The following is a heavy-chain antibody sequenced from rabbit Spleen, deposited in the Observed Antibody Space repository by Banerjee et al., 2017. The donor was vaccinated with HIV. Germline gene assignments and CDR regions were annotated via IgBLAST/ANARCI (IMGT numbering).Heavy chain of an antibody. CDR3: ARESSYAGYAGYGYAARYYGMDL. CDR2: IAGSSSGFA. D-gene: IGHD6-1*01. J-gene: IGHJ6*01. V-gene: IGHV1S40*01. CDR1: GFSFSSNYW. Sequence: QSLEESGGDLVKPGASLTLTCTASGFSFSSNYWMYWVRQAPGKGLEWISCIAGSSSGFAYSATWAKGRFTCSKTSSTTVTLQMTSLTAADTATYFCARESSYAGYAGYGYAARYYGMDLWGPGTLVTVS.